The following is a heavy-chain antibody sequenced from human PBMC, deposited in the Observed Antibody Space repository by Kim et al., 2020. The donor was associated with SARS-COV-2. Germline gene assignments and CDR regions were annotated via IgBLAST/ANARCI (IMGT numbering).Heavy chain of an antibody. D-gene: IGHD2-15*01. Sequence: GGSLRLSCAASGFTFSSYGMHLVRQAPGKGLEWVAVISYDGSNKYYADSVKGRFTISRDNSKNTLYLQMNSLRAEDTAVYYCAKDQYCSGGSCSYGMDVWGQGTTVTVSS. CDR2: ISYDGSNK. CDR3: AKDQYCSGGSCSYGMDV. J-gene: IGHJ6*02. V-gene: IGHV3-30*18. CDR1: GFTFSSYG.